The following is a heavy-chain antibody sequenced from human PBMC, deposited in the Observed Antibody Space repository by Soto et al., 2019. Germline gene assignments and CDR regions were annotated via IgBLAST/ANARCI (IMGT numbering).Heavy chain of an antibody. CDR2: ITDRGST. J-gene: IGHJ4*02. Sequence: SETLSLTCAVYGGSFSVYYWSWIRQSPGKGLEWIAEITDRGSTNYNPSLKSRVTISVDTSKNQFSLKMTSVTAADTAVYYCARGVVRRVIIQYTSFFDYWGLGTPVTVSS. CDR3: ARGVVRRVIIQYTSFFDY. CDR1: GGSFSVYY. V-gene: IGHV4-34*01. D-gene: IGHD3-10*01.